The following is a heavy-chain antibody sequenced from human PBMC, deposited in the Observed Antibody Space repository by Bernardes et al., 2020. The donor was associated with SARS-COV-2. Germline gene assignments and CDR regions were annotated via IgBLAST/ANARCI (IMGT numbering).Heavy chain of an antibody. J-gene: IGHJ5*02. CDR1: GYTFTSYG. D-gene: IGHD3-3*01. CDR2: ISAYNGNT. CDR3: ARSDGYEIFGVVIHAPRFDP. V-gene: IGHV1-18*01. Sequence: ASVKVSCKASGYTFTSYGISWVRQAPGQGLEWMGWISAYNGNTNYAQKLQGRVTMTTDTSTSTAYMELRSLRSDDTAVYYCARSDGYEIFGVVIHAPRFDPWGQRTLVTVSS.